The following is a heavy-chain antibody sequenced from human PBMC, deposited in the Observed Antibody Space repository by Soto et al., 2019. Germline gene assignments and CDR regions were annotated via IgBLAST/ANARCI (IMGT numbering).Heavy chain of an antibody. V-gene: IGHV4-34*01. J-gene: IGHJ3*02. CDR2: VTPSGRS. D-gene: IGHD6-13*01. CDR3: TTSGRSWPDSFDI. CDR1: GGSFSSYF. Sequence: QVQLQQWGARLLKPSETLSLTCAVYGGSFSSYFWNWVRQPPGKGLEWIGEVTPSGRSNYNPSPKSRVTISKDTSKNQFSLEVSSVTAADTAVYYCTTSGRSWPDSFDIWGQGAMVTVSS.